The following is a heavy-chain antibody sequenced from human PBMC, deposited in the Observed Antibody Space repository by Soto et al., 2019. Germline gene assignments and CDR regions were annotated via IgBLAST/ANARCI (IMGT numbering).Heavy chain of an antibody. D-gene: IGHD3-3*01. CDR1: GGSFSGYY. CDR2: INHSGST. Sequence: SETVSLTCAVYGGSFSGYYWSWIRQPPGKGLEWIGEINHSGSTNYNPSLKSRVTISVDTSKNQFSLKLSSVTAADTAVYYCARGYYDFWNYGMDVWGQGTTVTVSS. J-gene: IGHJ6*02. CDR3: ARGYYDFWNYGMDV. V-gene: IGHV4-34*01.